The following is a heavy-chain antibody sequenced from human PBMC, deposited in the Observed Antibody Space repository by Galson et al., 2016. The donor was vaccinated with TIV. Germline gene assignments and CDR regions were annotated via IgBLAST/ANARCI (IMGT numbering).Heavy chain of an antibody. Sequence: PVKVSCKASGYTFTDYAISWVRQAPGQGLEWMGWINSYNGDTTFAQKFQGRVTVTTDTSTNTAYMELWNLRSDDTAVYYCARSGYTYGLVELPSSFWYLDLWGRGTLITVSS. D-gene: IGHD5-18*01. CDR3: ARSGYTYGLVELPSSFWYLDL. J-gene: IGHJ2*01. V-gene: IGHV1-18*01. CDR2: INSYNGDT. CDR1: GYTFTDYA.